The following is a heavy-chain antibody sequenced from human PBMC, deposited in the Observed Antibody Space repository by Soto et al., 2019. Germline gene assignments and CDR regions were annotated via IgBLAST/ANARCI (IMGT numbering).Heavy chain of an antibody. CDR3: ARTAGRLANWFDP. D-gene: IGHD6-6*01. Sequence: ASVXVSCKASGYTFTDYRMIWVRQAPGQGLEWMGIINPSGGSTNYAPNFQGRVTLTRDSFTSTVYMELSNLRSEDTAVYYCARTAGRLANWFDPWGQGTLVTVSS. CDR1: GYTFTDYR. J-gene: IGHJ5*02. CDR2: INPSGGST. V-gene: IGHV1-46*01.